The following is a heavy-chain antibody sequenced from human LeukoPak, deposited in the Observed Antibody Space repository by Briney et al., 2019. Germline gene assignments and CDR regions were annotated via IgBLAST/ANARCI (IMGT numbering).Heavy chain of an antibody. CDR1: GGSFSGYY. J-gene: IGHJ4*02. V-gene: IGHV4-34*01. CDR3: AGGAGSSMATLDY. CDR2: INHSGST. Sequence: SETLSLTCAVYGGSFSGYYWSWIRQPPGKGLEWIGEINHSGSTNYNPSLKSRVTISVDTSKNQFSLKLSSVTAADTAVYYCAGGAGSSMATLDYWGQGTLVTVSS. D-gene: IGHD2/OR15-2a*01.